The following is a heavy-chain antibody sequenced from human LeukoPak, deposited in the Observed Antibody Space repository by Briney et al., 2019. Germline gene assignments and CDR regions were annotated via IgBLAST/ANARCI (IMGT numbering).Heavy chain of an antibody. Sequence: GGSLRLSCAASGFTFSSYSMNWVRQAPGKGLEWVSSISSSSSYIYYADSVKGRFTISRDNAKNSLYLQMNSLRAEDTAVYYCASPGVLGTHYFDYWGQGTLVTVSS. V-gene: IGHV3-21*01. CDR1: GFTFSSYS. J-gene: IGHJ4*02. CDR2: ISSSSSYI. D-gene: IGHD1-1*01. CDR3: ASPGVLGTHYFDY.